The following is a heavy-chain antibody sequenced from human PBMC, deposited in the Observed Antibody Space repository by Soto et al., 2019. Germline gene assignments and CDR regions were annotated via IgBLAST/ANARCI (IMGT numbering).Heavy chain of an antibody. J-gene: IGHJ4*02. CDR3: VRGWAGNGNLDS. CDR2: IYSTGSS. D-gene: IGHD1-1*01. CDR1: GDSTTTYY. V-gene: IGHV4-4*07. Sequence: QVQLQESGPGLVKPSETLSLSCTFSGDSTTTYYWNWIRQPAGKGLEWIGRIYSTGSSNYNPSLESRIAMSVDTSKNQFFLKLTSVTAADTAVYYCVRGWAGNGNLDSWGQGTLVTVSS.